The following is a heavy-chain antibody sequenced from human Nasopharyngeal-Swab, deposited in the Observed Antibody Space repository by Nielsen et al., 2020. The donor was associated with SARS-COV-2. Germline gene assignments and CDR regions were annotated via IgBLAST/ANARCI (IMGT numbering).Heavy chain of an antibody. V-gene: IGHV1-18*01. CDR2: INTGSFNT. CDR1: GYTFSNYG. D-gene: IGHD3-3*01. Sequence: ASVKVSCKASGYTFSNYGISWVRQAPGQGLEWMGWINTGSFNTNDGQKFQGRVTITRDTSASTAYMELSSLRSEDTAVYYCARDLQHITIFGVGEGMDDYWGQGTLVTVSS. J-gene: IGHJ4*02. CDR3: ARDLQHITIFGVGEGMDDY.